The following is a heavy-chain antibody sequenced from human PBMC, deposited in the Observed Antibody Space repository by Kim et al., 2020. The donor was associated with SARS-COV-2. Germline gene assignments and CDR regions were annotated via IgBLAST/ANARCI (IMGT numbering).Heavy chain of an antibody. CDR2: INHSGST. V-gene: IGHV4-34*01. Sequence: SETLSLTCAVYGGSFSGYYWSWIRQPPGKGLEWIGEINHSGSTNYNPSLKSLVTISVDTSKNQFSLKLSSVTAADTAVYYCARATYYYDSSGPGGDYWGQGTLVTVSS. CDR1: GGSFSGYY. J-gene: IGHJ4*02. CDR3: ARATYYYDSSGPGGDY. D-gene: IGHD3-22*01.